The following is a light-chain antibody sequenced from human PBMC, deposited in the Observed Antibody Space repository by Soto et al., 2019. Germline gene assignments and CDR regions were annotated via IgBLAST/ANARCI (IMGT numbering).Light chain of an antibody. J-gene: IGKJ2*01. Sequence: EIVLTQSPATLSLSPGERATLSCRASQSVSSYFAWYQQKPGQAPRLLIYDASNRATGIPARFSGSGSGTDVTLTISSLEPEDFAVYYCQQRSNWPQYTFGQGTKLEIK. CDR1: QSVSSY. V-gene: IGKV3-11*01. CDR3: QQRSNWPQYT. CDR2: DAS.